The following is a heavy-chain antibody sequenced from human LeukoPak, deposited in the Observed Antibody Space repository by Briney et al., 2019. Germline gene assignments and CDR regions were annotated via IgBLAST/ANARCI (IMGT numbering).Heavy chain of an antibody. CDR1: GFTFSDYY. CDR3: ARGGDSGSSGNFDY. D-gene: IGHD1-26*01. CDR2: ISSSSSYT. J-gene: IGHJ4*02. V-gene: IGHV3-11*05. Sequence: PGGSLRLSCAASGFTFSDYYMSWIRQAPGKGLEWVSYISSSSSYTNYADSVKGRFTISRDNAKNSLYLQMDSLRAEDTAVYYCARGGDSGSSGNFDYWGQGTLVTVSS.